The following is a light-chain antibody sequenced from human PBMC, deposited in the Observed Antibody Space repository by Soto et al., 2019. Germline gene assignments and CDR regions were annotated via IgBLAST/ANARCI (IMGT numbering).Light chain of an antibody. V-gene: IGKV1-5*03. CDR2: KAS. CDR1: QSISSW. Sequence: DIQMTQSPSTLSASVGDRVTITCRASQSISSWLAWYQQKPGQAPKLLIYKASTLQSGVPSRFSGSGSGTEFTLAISSLQSDDSATYYCQQYNYNWTFGQGTKVDIK. J-gene: IGKJ1*01. CDR3: QQYNYNWT.